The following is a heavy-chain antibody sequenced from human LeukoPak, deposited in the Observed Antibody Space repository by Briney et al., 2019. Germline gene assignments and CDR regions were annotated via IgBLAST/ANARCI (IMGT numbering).Heavy chain of an antibody. V-gene: IGHV3-74*01. Sequence: PGGSLRLSCAASGFTFSNFWMHWVRQAPGKGLVWVALIYGDGSFTRYADSVKGRFTISRDNAKNTVYLQMNSLRAEDTAVYYCARDPDCSGGSCYSDYFDYWGQGTLVTVSS. CDR3: ARDPDCSGGSCYSDYFDY. J-gene: IGHJ4*02. D-gene: IGHD2-15*01. CDR2: IYGDGSFT. CDR1: GFTFSNFW.